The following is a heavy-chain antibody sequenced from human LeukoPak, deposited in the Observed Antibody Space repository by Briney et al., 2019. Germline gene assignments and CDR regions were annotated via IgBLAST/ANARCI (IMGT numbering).Heavy chain of an antibody. CDR1: GFTFSSSA. Sequence: GGSLRLSCAASGFTFSSSAMSWVRQAPGKGLEWVSAISNNGGYTYYADSVQGRFTISRANSKSTLCLQLHSLRAEDTAVYHCAKQLGYCSDGSCFFHYWGQGTLVTVSS. V-gene: IGHV3-23*01. CDR3: AKQLGYCSDGSCFFHY. CDR2: ISNNGGYT. D-gene: IGHD2-15*01. J-gene: IGHJ4*02.